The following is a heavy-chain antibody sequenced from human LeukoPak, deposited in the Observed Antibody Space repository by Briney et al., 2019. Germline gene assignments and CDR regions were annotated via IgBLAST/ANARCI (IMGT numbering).Heavy chain of an antibody. CDR2: INPNSGGT. CDR1: GYTSTGYY. Sequence: GASVKVSCRASGYTSTGYYMHWVRQAPGQGLEWMGRINPNSGGTNYAQKFQGRVTMTRDTSISTAYMELSRLRSDDTAVYYCARDLGLYGYCSGGSCYSEDYWGQGTLVTVSS. D-gene: IGHD2-15*01. J-gene: IGHJ4*02. V-gene: IGHV1-2*06. CDR3: ARDLGLYGYCSGGSCYSEDY.